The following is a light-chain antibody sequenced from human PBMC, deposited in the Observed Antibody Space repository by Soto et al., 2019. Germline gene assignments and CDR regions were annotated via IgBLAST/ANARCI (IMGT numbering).Light chain of an antibody. V-gene: IGKV3-20*01. J-gene: IGKJ1*01. CDR3: QQYASSTAT. CDR2: DAS. CDR1: QTVGGKY. Sequence: EIVLTQSPGTLSLSPGERATLSCRASQTVGGKYLAWHQQKPGQAPRILIYDASSRPADVPDRFSGSGSGTDFTLIISRLDPEDFAVYFCQQYASSTATFGQGTKIEI.